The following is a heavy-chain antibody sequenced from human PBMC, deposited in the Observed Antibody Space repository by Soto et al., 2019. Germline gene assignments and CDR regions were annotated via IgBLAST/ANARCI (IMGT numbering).Heavy chain of an antibody. CDR2: IYYSGST. CDR3: ARDSPGYSFDY. V-gene: IGHV4-30-4*08. CDR1: GGSISSGGYY. Sequence: SETLSLTCTVSGGSISSGGYYWSWIRQHPGKGLEWIGYIYYSGSTYYNPSLKSRVTISVDTSKNQFSLKLSSVTAADTAVYYCARDSPGYSFDYWGQGTLVTVSS. D-gene: IGHD2-15*01. J-gene: IGHJ4*02.